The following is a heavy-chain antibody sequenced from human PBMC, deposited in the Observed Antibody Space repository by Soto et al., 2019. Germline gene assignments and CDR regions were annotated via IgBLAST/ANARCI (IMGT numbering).Heavy chain of an antibody. Sequence: QVQLVQSGAEVKKPGASVKVSCKASGYTFTSYAMHWVRQAPGQRLEWMGWINAGNGNTKDSQKFQGRVTITRDTPGSTAYMELSSLRSEDTAVYYCARGYGGPIGWFDPWGQGTLVTVSS. J-gene: IGHJ5*02. CDR2: INAGNGNT. CDR1: GYTFTSYA. CDR3: ARGYGGPIGWFDP. V-gene: IGHV1-3*01. D-gene: IGHD3-16*01.